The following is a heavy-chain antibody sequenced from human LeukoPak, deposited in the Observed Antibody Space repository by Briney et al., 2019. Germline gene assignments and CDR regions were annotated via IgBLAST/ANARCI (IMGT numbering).Heavy chain of an antibody. CDR2: IYYSGST. D-gene: IGHD3-22*01. J-gene: IGHJ4*02. CDR1: GGSISSYY. Sequence: SETLSLTCTVSGGSISSYYWSWIRQPPGKGLEWIGYIYYSGSTNYNPSLKSRVTISVDTSKNQFSLKLSSVTAADTAVYYCACSGYYYEYYFDYWGQGALVTVSS. CDR3: ACSGYYYEYYFDY. V-gene: IGHV4-59*01.